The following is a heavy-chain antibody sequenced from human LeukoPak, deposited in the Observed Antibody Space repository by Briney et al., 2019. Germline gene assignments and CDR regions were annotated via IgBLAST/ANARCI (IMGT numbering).Heavy chain of an antibody. CDR1: GGXMSSYY. V-gene: IGHV4-59*13. CDR3: ARIGHEDYYFDY. J-gene: IGHJ4*02. CDR2: IFYSGTT. Sequence: SETLSLTCIVSGGXMSSYYWSWIRQPPGKGQEWIGNIFYSGTTNYNPSLKSRVTISVDTSKNQFSLKLSSVTAADTAVYYCARIGHEDYYFDYWGQGTLVTVSS.